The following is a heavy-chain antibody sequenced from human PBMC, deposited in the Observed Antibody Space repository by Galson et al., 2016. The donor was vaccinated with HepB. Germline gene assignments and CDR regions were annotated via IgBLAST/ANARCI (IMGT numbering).Heavy chain of an antibody. CDR1: GDSVSGYNYH. Sequence: SETLSLTCAVSGDSVSGYNYHWSWIRQPPGKGLEWIGYIYHTGSSGSTPSLQSRVTISMDTSKNQFSLDLSSVTAADTAIYYCASGKDASKTGHWGRGVLVTFSS. CDR3: ASGKDASKTGH. D-gene: IGHD1-14*01. CDR2: IYHTGSS. V-gene: IGHV4-61*01. J-gene: IGHJ4*01.